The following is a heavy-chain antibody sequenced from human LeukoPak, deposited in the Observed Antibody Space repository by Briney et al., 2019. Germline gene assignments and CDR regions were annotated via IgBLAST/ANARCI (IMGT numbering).Heavy chain of an antibody. CDR3: AREVSSGWYDY. Sequence: GGSLRLSCVASGFTFSTYSMNWVRQAPVKGLEWVSSISSSSSFTSYAASVKGRFTIFRDNAKNSLYLQMNSLRAEDTAVFYCAREVSSGWYDYWGQGTLVTVSS. D-gene: IGHD6-19*01. CDR1: GFTFSTYS. V-gene: IGHV3-21*01. J-gene: IGHJ4*02. CDR2: ISSSSSFT.